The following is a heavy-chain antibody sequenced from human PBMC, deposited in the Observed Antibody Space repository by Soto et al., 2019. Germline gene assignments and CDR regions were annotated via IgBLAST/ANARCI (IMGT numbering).Heavy chain of an antibody. CDR3: VKDESINWYSGHFRH. CDR2: INWNSGSI. D-gene: IGHD6-13*01. V-gene: IGHV3-9*01. Sequence: SLRLSCAASGFTFGDCAMHWVRQVPGKGLEWVSGINWNSGSIGYADSVKGRFAISRDNAKNSLHLQMNSLRAEDTAFYYCVKDESINWYSGHFRHWGQGTLVTVSS. CDR1: GFTFGDCA. J-gene: IGHJ1*01.